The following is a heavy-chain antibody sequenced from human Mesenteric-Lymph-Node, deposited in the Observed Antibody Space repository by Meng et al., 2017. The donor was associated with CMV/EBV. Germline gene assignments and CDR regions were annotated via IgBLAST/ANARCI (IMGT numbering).Heavy chain of an antibody. CDR3: ARERGISTNYFDP. CDR2: IYHSGSP. J-gene: IGHJ5*02. CDR1: GGSISSADYF. V-gene: IGHV4-30-4*01. D-gene: IGHD1-14*01. Sequence: VSGGSISSADYFCGWIRQPPGKGLECIGYIYHSGSPYSNPSLRGRATISVDTSKNQLSLKLSSVTDADTAVYYCARERGISTNYFDPWGQGTLVTVSS.